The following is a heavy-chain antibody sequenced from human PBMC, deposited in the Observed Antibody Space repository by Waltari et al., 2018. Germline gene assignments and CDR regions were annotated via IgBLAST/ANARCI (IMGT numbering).Heavy chain of an antibody. CDR3: ARDHHPGGGTTCDFDI. V-gene: IGHV3-21*01. J-gene: IGHJ3*02. CDR1: GFTFSSYS. CDR2: SSRRRRYI. Sequence: EVQLVESGGGLVKPGGSLRLSCAASGFTFSSYSMNWVRQAPGKGLEWVSSSSRRRRYIEDENAVKGRVTISRDKAKNSLYLQMNSLRAEDTAVYYCARDHHPGGGTTCDFDIWGQGTMVTVSS. D-gene: IGHD2-15*01.